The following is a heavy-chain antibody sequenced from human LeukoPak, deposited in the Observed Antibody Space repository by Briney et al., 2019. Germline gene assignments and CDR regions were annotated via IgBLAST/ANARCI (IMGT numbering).Heavy chain of an antibody. CDR3: ARVDLNTRQNVIAALMRY. D-gene: IGHD6-6*01. V-gene: IGHV1-2*02. CDR1: GYTFTGYY. Sequence: ASVKVSCKASGYTFTGYYMHWVRQAPGQGLEWMGWINPKSGGTNYAQKFQGRVTMTRDTSISTAYMELSRLRSDDTAVYYCARVDLNTRQNVIAALMRYWGQGTLVTVSS. CDR2: INPKSGGT. J-gene: IGHJ4*02.